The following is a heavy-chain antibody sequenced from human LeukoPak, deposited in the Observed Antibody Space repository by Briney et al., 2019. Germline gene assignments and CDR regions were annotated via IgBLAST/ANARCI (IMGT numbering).Heavy chain of an antibody. CDR3: ARSHTIAVAGTGWFDP. V-gene: IGHV4-34*01. CDR2: INHSGST. D-gene: IGHD6-19*01. Sequence: SETLSLTCAVYGGSFSGYYWSWIRQPPGKGLEWIGEINHSGSTNYNSSLKSRVTISVDTSKNQFSLKLSSVTAADTAVYYCARSHTIAVAGTGWFDPWGQGTLVTVSS. CDR1: GGSFSGYY. J-gene: IGHJ5*02.